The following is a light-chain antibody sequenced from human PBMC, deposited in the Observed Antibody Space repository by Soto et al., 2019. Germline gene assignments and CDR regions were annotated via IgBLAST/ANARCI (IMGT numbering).Light chain of an antibody. J-gene: IGKJ1*01. Sequence: EIVMTQSPATLSVSPGERATLSCRASQSVSSNLAWYQQKPGQAPRLLIYGASTRATGIPARFSGSGSGTEFTLTISSLQSEDFAVHYCQQYNNWPRGTLGQGTKVDIK. CDR1: QSVSSN. V-gene: IGKV3-15*01. CDR2: GAS. CDR3: QQYNNWPRGT.